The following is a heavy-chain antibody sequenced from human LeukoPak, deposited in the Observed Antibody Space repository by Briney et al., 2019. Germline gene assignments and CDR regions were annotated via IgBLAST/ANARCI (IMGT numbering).Heavy chain of an antibody. CDR1: GYTFTGYY. D-gene: IGHD3-22*01. V-gene: IGHV1-2*02. CDR3: AREKIDYYDSSGYFL. J-gene: IGHJ4*02. Sequence: ASVKVSCKASGYTFTGYYMHWVRQAPGQGLEWMGWINPNSGGTNYAQKFQGRVTMTRDTSISTAYMELSRLRSDDTAVYYCAREKIDYYDSSGYFLWGQGTLVTVSS. CDR2: INPNSGGT.